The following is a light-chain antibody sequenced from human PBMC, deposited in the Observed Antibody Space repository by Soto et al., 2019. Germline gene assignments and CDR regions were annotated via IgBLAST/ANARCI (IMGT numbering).Light chain of an antibody. CDR1: SSDVGAYNY. J-gene: IGLJ1*01. CDR3: CSYAGSNTNYV. Sequence: QSALTQPASVSGSPGQSIAISCTGTSSDVGAYNYVSWYQHHPGKAPELLLYDVSNRPSGVSDRFSGSRSGNTSSLTISALQADDDAAYYCCSYAGSNTNYVFGTGTKVTVL. V-gene: IGLV2-14*03. CDR2: DVS.